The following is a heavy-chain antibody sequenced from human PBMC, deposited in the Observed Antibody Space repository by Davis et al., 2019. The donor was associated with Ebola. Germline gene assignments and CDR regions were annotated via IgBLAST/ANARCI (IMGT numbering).Heavy chain of an antibody. V-gene: IGHV1-69*13. CDR2: IIPISGTA. CDR3: ARATIFGVVPSFMDV. CDR1: GGTFSSYA. J-gene: IGHJ6*03. Sequence: SVKVSCKASGGTFSSYAISWVRQAPGQGLEYMGGIIPISGTANYAQKFQGRVTITADESTSTAYMELSSLRSEDTAVYYCARATIFGVVPSFMDVWGKGTTVTVSS. D-gene: IGHD3-3*01.